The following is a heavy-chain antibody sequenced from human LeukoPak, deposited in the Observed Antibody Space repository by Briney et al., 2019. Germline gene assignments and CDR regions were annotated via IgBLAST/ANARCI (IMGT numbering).Heavy chain of an antibody. CDR3: ARKGRYSGYEKNNWFDP. D-gene: IGHD5-12*01. CDR1: GFTFSSYS. J-gene: IGHJ5*02. V-gene: IGHV3-23*01. Sequence: GGSLRLSCAASGFTFSSYSMNWVRQAPGKGLEWVSAISGSGGSTYYADSVKGRFTISRDNSKNTLYLQMNSLRAEDTAVYYCARKGRYSGYEKNNWFDPWGQGTLVTVSS. CDR2: ISGSGGST.